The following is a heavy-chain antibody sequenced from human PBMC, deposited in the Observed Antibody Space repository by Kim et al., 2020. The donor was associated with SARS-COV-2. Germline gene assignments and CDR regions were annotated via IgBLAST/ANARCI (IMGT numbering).Heavy chain of an antibody. D-gene: IGHD6-13*01. Sequence: SETLSLTCTVSGGSISSYYWSWIRQPPGKGLEWIGYIYYSGSTNYNPSLKSRVTISVDTSKNQFYLKLSSVTAADTAVYYCARDTRDSSSWSYGMDVWGQGTTVTVSS. J-gene: IGHJ6*02. CDR1: GGSISSYY. CDR2: IYYSGST. CDR3: ARDTRDSSSWSYGMDV. V-gene: IGHV4-59*01.